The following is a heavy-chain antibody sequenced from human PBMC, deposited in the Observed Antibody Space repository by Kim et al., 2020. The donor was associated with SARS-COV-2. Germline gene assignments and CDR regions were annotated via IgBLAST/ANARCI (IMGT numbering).Heavy chain of an antibody. Sequence: GGSLRLSCAASGFTFSSYAMSWVRQAPGKGLEWVSAIGSSGGNTYYADSVMGRFTISRDNSKNTLFLHMSNLRAEDTAVYYCETSSWSFDYWGQGVLVTVSS. V-gene: IGHV3-23*01. CDR1: GFTFSSYA. J-gene: IGHJ4*02. CDR3: ETSSWSFDY. CDR2: IGSSGGNT. D-gene: IGHD6-13*01.